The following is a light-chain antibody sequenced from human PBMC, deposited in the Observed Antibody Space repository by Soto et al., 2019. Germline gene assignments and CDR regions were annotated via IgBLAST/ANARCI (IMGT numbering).Light chain of an antibody. CDR3: QQYNNWLIT. CDR2: GAS. J-gene: IGKJ5*01. CDR1: QSVRSN. Sequence: EIVMTQSPATLSVSPGERATLSCRASQSVRSNLAWYQQKPGQAPRLLIYGASTRATRIPARFSGSGSGTEFTLTISSLQSQDFAVYYCQQYNNWLITFGQGTRLEIK. V-gene: IGKV3-15*01.